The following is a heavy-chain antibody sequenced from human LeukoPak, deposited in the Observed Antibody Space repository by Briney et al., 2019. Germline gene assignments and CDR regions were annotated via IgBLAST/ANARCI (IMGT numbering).Heavy chain of an antibody. Sequence: GGSLRLPCAASGFTFSSYAMTWVRQAPGKGLEWVSSISAGGSSTSYAASVRGRSTISRDNSKNTLYLQMNSLRAEDTAVYYCAKDVRQWITGGFDYWGQGTLVIVSS. CDR3: AKDVRQWITGGFDY. J-gene: IGHJ4*02. CDR2: ISAGGSST. CDR1: GFTFSSYA. V-gene: IGHV3-23*01. D-gene: IGHD1-20*01.